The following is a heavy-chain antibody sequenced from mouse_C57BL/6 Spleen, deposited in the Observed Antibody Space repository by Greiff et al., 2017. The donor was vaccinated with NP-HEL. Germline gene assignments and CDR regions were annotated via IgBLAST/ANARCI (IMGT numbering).Heavy chain of an antibody. Sequence: QVQLQQPGAELVKPGASVKLSCKASGYTFTSYWMHLVKQRPGQGLEWIGMIHPNSGSTNYNEKFKSKATLTVDKSSSTAYMQLSSLTSEDSAVYYCARYDYDDYAMDYWGQGTSVTVSS. V-gene: IGHV1-64*01. CDR3: ARYDYDDYAMDY. J-gene: IGHJ4*01. D-gene: IGHD2-4*01. CDR1: GYTFTSYW. CDR2: IHPNSGST.